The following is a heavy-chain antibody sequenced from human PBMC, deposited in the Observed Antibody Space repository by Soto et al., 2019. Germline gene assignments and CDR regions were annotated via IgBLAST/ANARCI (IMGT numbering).Heavy chain of an antibody. D-gene: IGHD5-18*01. Sequence: QVQRMQSGAEVKKPGSSVKVSCKASGGTFSSYASSWVRQAPGQGLEWMGGIIPIFGTANYAQKFQGRVTITADESTSTAYMELSSLRSEDTAVYHCARTALGAFDIWGQRTMVTVSS. CDR2: IIPIFGTA. V-gene: IGHV1-69*01. J-gene: IGHJ3*02. CDR1: GGTFSSYA. CDR3: ARTALGAFDI.